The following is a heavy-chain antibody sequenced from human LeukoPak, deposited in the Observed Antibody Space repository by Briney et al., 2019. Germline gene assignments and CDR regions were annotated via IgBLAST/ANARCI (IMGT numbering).Heavy chain of an antibody. CDR3: ARTYSSGWSPSDY. D-gene: IGHD6-19*01. Sequence: GGSLRPSCAASGFTFSDYYMSWIRQAPGKALEWVSYVSSGSSTIYYADSVKGRFTVSRDNGKRSLYLQMNSLRAEDTAVYYCARTYSSGWSPSDYWGQGTLVTVSS. V-gene: IGHV3-11*04. J-gene: IGHJ4*02. CDR1: GFTFSDYY. CDR2: VSSGSSTI.